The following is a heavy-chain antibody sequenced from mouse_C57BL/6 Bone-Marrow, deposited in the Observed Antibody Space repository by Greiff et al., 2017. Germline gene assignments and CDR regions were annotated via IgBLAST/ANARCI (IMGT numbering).Heavy chain of an antibody. J-gene: IGHJ4*01. CDR1: GFSFNTYA. CDR2: IRSKSNNYAT. Sequence: EVKLLESGGGLVQPKGSLKLSCAASGFSFNTYAMNWVRQAPGKGLEWVARIRSKSNNYATYYADSVKDRFTISRDDSESMLYLQMNNLKTEDTAMYYCVSYGYDEGYYAMDYWGQGTSVTVSS. V-gene: IGHV10-1*01. CDR3: VSYGYDEGYYAMDY. D-gene: IGHD2-2*01.